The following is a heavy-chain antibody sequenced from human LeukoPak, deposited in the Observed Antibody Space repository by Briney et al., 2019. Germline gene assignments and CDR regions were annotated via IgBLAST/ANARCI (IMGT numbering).Heavy chain of an antibody. J-gene: IGHJ6*02. CDR2: IWYDGSNK. D-gene: IGHD3-10*01. CDR1: GFTFSSYG. V-gene: IGHV3-33*01. Sequence: GGSLRLSCAASGFTFSSYGMHWVRQAPGKGLEWVAVIWYDGSNKYYADSVEGRFTISRDNSKNTLYLQMNSLRAEDTAVYYCARDRYYGSGSYYYYYGMDVWGQGTTVTVSS. CDR3: ARDRYYGSGSYYYYYGMDV.